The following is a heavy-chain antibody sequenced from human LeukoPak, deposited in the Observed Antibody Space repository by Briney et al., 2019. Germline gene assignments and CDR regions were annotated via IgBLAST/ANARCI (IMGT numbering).Heavy chain of an antibody. J-gene: IGHJ4*02. Sequence: PGGSLRLSCAASGFTFDDYGMSWVRQAPGKGLEWVSRISSDGSRVTYADSVKGRFTISRDNAKNTLYLQMNSLRAEDTAVYYCARGPMVRTNLFDYWGQGTLVTVSS. CDR3: ARGPMVRTNLFDY. CDR1: GFTFDDYG. D-gene: IGHD3-10*01. CDR2: ISSDGSRV. V-gene: IGHV3-74*01.